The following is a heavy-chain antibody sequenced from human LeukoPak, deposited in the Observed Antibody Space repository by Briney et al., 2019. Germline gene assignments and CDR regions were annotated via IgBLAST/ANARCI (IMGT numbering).Heavy chain of an antibody. CDR2: ICYSGST. V-gene: IGHV4-39*01. CDR3: ARGLAWELLVPFDS. D-gene: IGHD1-26*01. CDR1: GGSISSGGYY. J-gene: IGHJ4*02. Sequence: SQTLSLTCAVSGGSISSGGYYWGWIRQPPGKGLEWIGSICYSGSTYYNPSLKSRVTISVDTSKNQFSLKLSSVTAADTAVYYCARGLAWELLVPFDSWGQGSLVSVSS.